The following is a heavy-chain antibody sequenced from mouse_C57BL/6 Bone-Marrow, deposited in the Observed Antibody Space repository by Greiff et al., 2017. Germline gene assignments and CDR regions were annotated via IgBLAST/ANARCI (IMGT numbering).Heavy chain of an antibody. CDR3: ARFVYYDYDRFAY. V-gene: IGHV1-64*01. Sequence: QVQLQQPGAELVKPGASVKLSCKASGYTFTSYWMHWVKQRPGQGLEWIGMIHPNSGSTNYNEKFKSKATLTVDKSSSTAYMQLSSLTSEDSAVYYGARFVYYDYDRFAYWGQGTLVTVSA. D-gene: IGHD2-4*01. CDR1: GYTFTSYW. CDR2: IHPNSGST. J-gene: IGHJ3*01.